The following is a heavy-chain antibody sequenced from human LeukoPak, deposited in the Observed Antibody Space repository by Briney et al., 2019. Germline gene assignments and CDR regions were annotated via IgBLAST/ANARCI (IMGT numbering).Heavy chain of an antibody. Sequence: GGSLRLSCAASGFTFSAYGVTWVRQAPGKGLEWVSSMGVSGDSVHYADSVKGRFAISRDNSKNTLYLQMNSLRAEDAAVYYCAKDPNGDYVGAFDTWGQGTMVIVSS. D-gene: IGHD4-17*01. CDR2: MGVSGDSV. V-gene: IGHV3-23*01. CDR3: AKDPNGDYVGAFDT. J-gene: IGHJ3*02. CDR1: GFTFSAYG.